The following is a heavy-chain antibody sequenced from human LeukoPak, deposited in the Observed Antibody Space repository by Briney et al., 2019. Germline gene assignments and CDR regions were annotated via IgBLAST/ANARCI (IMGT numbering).Heavy chain of an antibody. D-gene: IGHD1-26*01. CDR2: INHSGST. Sequence: PSETLSLTCAVYGGSFSGYYWSWIRQPPGKGLEWIGEINHSGSTNYNPSLKSRVTISVDTSKNQFSLKLSSVTAADTAVYYCARLVAYRREYYGMDVWGQGTRVTVSS. CDR3: ARLVAYRREYYGMDV. CDR1: GGSFSGYY. V-gene: IGHV4-34*01. J-gene: IGHJ6*02.